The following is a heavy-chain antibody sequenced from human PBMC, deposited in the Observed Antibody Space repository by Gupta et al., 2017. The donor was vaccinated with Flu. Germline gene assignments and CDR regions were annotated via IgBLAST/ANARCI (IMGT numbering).Heavy chain of an antibody. CDR1: GGPIGSNY. D-gene: IGHD2-8*02. CDR2: IYTNETT. Sequence: QVHLQESGPGLVKPSETLSLTCTVSGGPIGSNYWSWIRQPAGKGLEWIGRIYTNETTNYNRSLKRRVTRSVDKSKKQLFLKLRSVTAADAAVDDCEREDLQTGVFEPWGQGILVTVSS. V-gene: IGHV4-4*07. J-gene: IGHJ5*02. CDR3: EREDLQTGVFEP.